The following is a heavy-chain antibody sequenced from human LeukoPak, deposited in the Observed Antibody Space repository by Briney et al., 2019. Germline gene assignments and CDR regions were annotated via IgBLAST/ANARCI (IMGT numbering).Heavy chain of an antibody. CDR3: ARGPSSRGVIIKNYYYYGMDV. Sequence: KPSETLSLTCTVSGGSVSSGSYYWSWIRQPPGKGLEWIGYIYYSGSTNYNPSLKSRVTISVDTSKNQFSLKLSSVTAADTAVYYCARGPSSRGVIIKNYYYYGMDVWGKGTMVTVSS. V-gene: IGHV4-61*01. J-gene: IGHJ6*04. D-gene: IGHD3-10*01. CDR1: GGSVSSGSYY. CDR2: IYYSGST.